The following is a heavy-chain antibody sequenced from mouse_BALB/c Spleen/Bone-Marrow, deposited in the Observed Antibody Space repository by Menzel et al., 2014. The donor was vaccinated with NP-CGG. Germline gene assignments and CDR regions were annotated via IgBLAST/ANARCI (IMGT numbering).Heavy chain of an antibody. D-gene: IGHD3-1*01. J-gene: IGHJ2*01. CDR2: IYPGNSDT. CDR1: GYTFSNYW. CDR3: STLARNKFDY. V-gene: IGHV1-5*01. Sequence: EVKLQESGTVLARPGAAVEMSCKASGYTFSNYWMHWVKQRPGQGLEWIGTIYPGNSDTTYNQKFKGKATLTAVTSTSTAYMELSSLTNEDSAVYYCSTLARNKFDYWGQGTTLTVSS.